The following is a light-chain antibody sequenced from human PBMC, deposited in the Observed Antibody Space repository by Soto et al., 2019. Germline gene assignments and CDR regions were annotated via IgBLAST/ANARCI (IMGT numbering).Light chain of an antibody. CDR2: GAS. CDR3: QHNYSPPPIT. J-gene: IGKJ5*01. CDR1: QNIVNY. V-gene: IGKV1-39*01. Sequence: IRMTQSPSSLSASVGDRVTITCRASQNIVNYLNWYQQKPGKAPKLLIYGASSLQSGVPSRFSGSGFGTYFTLTISSLQTEDSATYYCQHNYSPPPITFGQGTRLEIK.